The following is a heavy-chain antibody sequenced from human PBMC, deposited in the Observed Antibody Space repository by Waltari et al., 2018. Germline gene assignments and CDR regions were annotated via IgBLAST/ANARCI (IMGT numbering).Heavy chain of an antibody. V-gene: IGHV3-23*01. D-gene: IGHD2-8*02. J-gene: IGHJ4*02. Sequence: EVQLLESGGDLVQPGGSLRLSCAASGFIFVNHAMGWVRQAPGKGLEWVSTILGSGRNTYYEDSVKGRFTVSRDNSKNTLFLQMNSARAEDTSTYYCASQVDFALVPVERHFDSWGQGTLVTVSP. CDR3: ASQVDFALVPVERHFDS. CDR2: ILGSGRNT. CDR1: GFIFVNHA.